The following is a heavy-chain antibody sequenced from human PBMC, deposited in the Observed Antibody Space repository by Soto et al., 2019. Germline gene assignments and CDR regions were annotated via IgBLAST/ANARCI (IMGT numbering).Heavy chain of an antibody. V-gene: IGHV1-69*08. J-gene: IGHJ4*02. CDR1: GGTFTSYT. D-gene: IGHD4-17*01. CDR3: ARDPGNDYGDSDY. Sequence: QVQLVQSGAEVKKPGSSVKVSCKASGGTFTSYTFSWVKQAPGQGLEWMGRIIPNLDIANYAQKFQGRVTITADKSTSTAYMEPSSLRSDDTAVYYCARDPGNDYGDSDYWGQGTLVTVSS. CDR2: IIPNLDIA.